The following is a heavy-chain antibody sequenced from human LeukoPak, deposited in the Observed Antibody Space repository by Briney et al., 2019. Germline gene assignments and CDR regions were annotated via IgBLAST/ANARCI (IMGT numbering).Heavy chain of an antibody. J-gene: IGHJ4*02. D-gene: IGHD3-3*01. CDR3: ARDFRFLEDY. Sequence: GWSLRLSCAASGFTFSSYWMTWVRQAPGKGLEGVGNIKGDGSEKYYVDSVKGRFTISRDNAKNSLYLQMNSLRAEDTAVYYCARDFRFLEDYWGQGTLVTVSS. CDR1: GFTFSSYW. CDR2: IKGDGSEK. V-gene: IGHV3-7*01.